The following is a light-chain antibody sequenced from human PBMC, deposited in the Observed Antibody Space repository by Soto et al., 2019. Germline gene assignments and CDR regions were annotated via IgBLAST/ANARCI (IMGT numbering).Light chain of an antibody. CDR2: NAS. V-gene: IGKV3-11*01. J-gene: IGKJ4*01. Sequence: ETVLTQSPATLSLSPGERATLSCRASESVSNSLAWYQHKPGQAPSLLIYNASNRATGIPARFSGSGSGTDFTLTISSLEPEDFAVYFCQHRAGWPPALTFGGGTKVDIK. CDR1: ESVSNS. CDR3: QHRAGWPPALT.